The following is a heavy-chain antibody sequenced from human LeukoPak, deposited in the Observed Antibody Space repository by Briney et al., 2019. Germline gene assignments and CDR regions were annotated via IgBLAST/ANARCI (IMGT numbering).Heavy chain of an antibody. J-gene: IGHJ4*02. CDR2: ISTSGSSI. D-gene: IGHD1-26*01. V-gene: IGHV3-48*03. Sequence: GGSLRLSCAASGFTFSTYEINWVRQAPGKGLEWLSHISTSGSSIHYADSVKGRFTISRDNSKNTLYLQMNSLRADDTALYYCARQVGPDYWGQGTLVAVSS. CDR1: GFTFSTYE. CDR3: ARQVGPDY.